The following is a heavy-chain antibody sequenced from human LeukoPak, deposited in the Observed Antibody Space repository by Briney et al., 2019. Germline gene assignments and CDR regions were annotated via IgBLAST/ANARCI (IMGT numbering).Heavy chain of an antibody. CDR3: NRVAGTGGFVQH. J-gene: IGHJ1*01. V-gene: IGHV3-7*01. CDR2: IKQDGSEK. D-gene: IGHD6-19*01. Sequence: GGSLRLSCAASGFTFGSFGMNWVRQAPGKGLEWVANIKQDGSEKYYVDSVKGRFTISRDNAKNSLYLQMNSLRAEDTAVYYCNRVAGTGGFVQHWGQGTLVTVSS. CDR1: GFTFGSFG.